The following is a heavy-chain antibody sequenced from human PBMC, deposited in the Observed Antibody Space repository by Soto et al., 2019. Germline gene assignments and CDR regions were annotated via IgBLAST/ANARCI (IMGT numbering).Heavy chain of an antibody. Sequence: ASVKVSCKASGYTCTSYDINWLRHATGQELEWMGWMNPTSGNTGYAQKFQDRLTMTRSTSIRTAYMVWRSLRSKSTAGYNCARGHMVATDGDDWGQGTLVTVSS. J-gene: IGHJ4*02. D-gene: IGHD5-12*01. CDR2: MNPTSGNT. CDR1: GYTCTSYD. CDR3: ARGHMVATDGDD. V-gene: IGHV1-8*01.